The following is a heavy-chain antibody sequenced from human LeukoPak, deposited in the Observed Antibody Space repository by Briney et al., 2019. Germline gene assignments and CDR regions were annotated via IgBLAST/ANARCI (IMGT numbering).Heavy chain of an antibody. CDR2: ISGSGGST. CDR1: GFTLSSYA. CDR3: ATERTGYSSSSFDY. Sequence: GGALRLFRGAPGFTLSSYAVSLVRQAPGKGVEVGPAISGSGGSTYYADSVKGRFTISRDNSKNTLYLQMNSLRAEDTAVYYCATERTGYSSSSFDYWGQGTLVTASS. D-gene: IGHD6-13*01. J-gene: IGHJ4*02. V-gene: IGHV3-23*01.